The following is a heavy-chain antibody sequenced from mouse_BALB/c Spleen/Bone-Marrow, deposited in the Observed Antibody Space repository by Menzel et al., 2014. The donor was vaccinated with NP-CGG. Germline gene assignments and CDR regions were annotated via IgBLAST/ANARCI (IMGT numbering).Heavy chain of an antibody. CDR3: ASTYYSNPFAY. CDR1: GFTFSDYY. Sequence: EVQLQESGGGLVQPGGSLKLSCATSGFTFSDYYMYWVRQTPEKRLEWVAYISNGGGSTYYPDTVKGRFTISRDNAKNTLYLQMSCLKSEDTAMYYCASTYYSNPFAYWGQGTLVTVSA. V-gene: IGHV5-12*02. J-gene: IGHJ3*01. D-gene: IGHD2-5*01. CDR2: ISNGGGST.